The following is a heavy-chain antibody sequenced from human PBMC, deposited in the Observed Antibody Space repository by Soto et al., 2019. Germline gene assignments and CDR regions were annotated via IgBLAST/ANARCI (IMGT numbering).Heavy chain of an antibody. V-gene: IGHV3-21*01. J-gene: IGHJ4*02. CDR3: AVCNYYDSSGYPLFDY. D-gene: IGHD3-22*01. CDR1: GFTLSSYS. CDR2: ISSSSSYI. Sequence: GGSLRLSCAASGFTLSSYSMNWVRQAPGKGLEWVSSISSSSSYINYADSVKGRFTINRDNAENSLYLQMNSLRAEDTAVYCCAVCNYYDSSGYPLFDYWGQGTLVTVSS.